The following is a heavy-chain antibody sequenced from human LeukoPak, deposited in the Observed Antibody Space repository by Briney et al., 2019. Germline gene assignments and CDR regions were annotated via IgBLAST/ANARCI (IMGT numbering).Heavy chain of an antibody. CDR1: GFTFSSYS. CDR2: ISSSSSYI. V-gene: IGHV3-21*04. D-gene: IGHD4-11*01. J-gene: IGHJ3*02. Sequence: GGSLRLSCAASGFTFSSYSMNWVRQAPGKGLEWVSFISSSSSYIYYADSVKGRFTISRDNAKNSLYLQMNSLRAEDMALYYCAKSLMTTVTTIRAFDIWGQGTMVTVSS. CDR3: AKSLMTTVTTIRAFDI.